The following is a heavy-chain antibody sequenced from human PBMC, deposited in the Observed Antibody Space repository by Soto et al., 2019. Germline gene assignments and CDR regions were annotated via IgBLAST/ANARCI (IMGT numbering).Heavy chain of an antibody. V-gene: IGHV2-70*04. Sequence: ESGPTLVNPTQTLTLTCTFSGFSLSTSGMRVSWIRQPPGKALEWLARIDWDDDKFYSTSLKTRLTISKDTSKNQVVLTMTNMDPVDTATYYCARILEYCSSTSCSLGFDYWGQGTLVTVSS. CDR1: GFSLSTSGMR. CDR3: ARILEYCSSTSCSLGFDY. J-gene: IGHJ4*02. D-gene: IGHD2-2*01. CDR2: IDWDDDK.